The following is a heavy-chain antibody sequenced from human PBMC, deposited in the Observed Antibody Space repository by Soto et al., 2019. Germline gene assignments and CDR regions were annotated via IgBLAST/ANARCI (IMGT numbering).Heavy chain of an antibody. V-gene: IGHV1-18*01. Sequence: ASVKVSCKASGYTFTSYGISWVRQAPGQGLEWMGWISAYNGNTNYAQKLQGRVTMTTDTSTSTAYMELRSLRSDDTAVYYCARDRHDILTGYYMDPQAFDIWGQGTMVTVSS. J-gene: IGHJ3*02. D-gene: IGHD3-9*01. CDR1: GYTFTSYG. CDR3: ARDRHDILTGYYMDPQAFDI. CDR2: ISAYNGNT.